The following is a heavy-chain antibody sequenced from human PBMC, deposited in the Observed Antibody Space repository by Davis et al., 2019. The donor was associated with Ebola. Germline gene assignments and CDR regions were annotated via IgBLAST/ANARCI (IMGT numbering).Heavy chain of an antibody. J-gene: IGHJ4*02. D-gene: IGHD3-3*01. CDR2: INHSGNT. V-gene: IGHV4-34*01. CDR1: GGSFSGYY. CDR3: ARSSVLRFLEWLLSPIYYFDY. Sequence: SETLSLTCAVYGGSFSGYYWTWIRQPPGRGLEWIGEINHSGNTNYNVSLKSRVTISVDTSKNQFSLKLSSVTAADTAVYYCARSSVLRFLEWLLSPIYYFDYWGQGTLVTVSS.